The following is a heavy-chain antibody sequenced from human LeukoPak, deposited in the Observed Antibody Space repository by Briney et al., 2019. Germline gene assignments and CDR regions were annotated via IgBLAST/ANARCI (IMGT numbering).Heavy chain of an antibody. CDR2: ISWNSGSI. D-gene: IGHD3-9*01. CDR1: GFTFDDYA. CDR3: AKDKEVLGYYDILTGYPRGPYYYGMDV. J-gene: IGHJ6*02. Sequence: PGGSLRLSCAASGFTFDDYAMHWVRQAPGKGLEWVSGISWNSGSIGYADSVKGRFTISRDNAKNSLYLQMNSLRAEDTALYYCAKDKEVLGYYDILTGYPRGPYYYGMDVWGQGTTVTVSS. V-gene: IGHV3-9*01.